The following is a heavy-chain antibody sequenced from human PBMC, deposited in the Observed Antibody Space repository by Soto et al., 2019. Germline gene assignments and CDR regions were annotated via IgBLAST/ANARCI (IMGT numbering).Heavy chain of an antibody. CDR3: ARDRKLCDSVTCFSPAGY. D-gene: IGHD3-22*01. CDR2: IIPFLGIR. Sequence: VQLVQSGAEVKKPGSSVKVSCQASGGTFSSDGISWVRQASGQGLEWMGRIIPFLGIRNYAQRFQGRVTITADMSTNTAYMELSGLRSEDTAVYYWARDRKLCDSVTCFSPAGYWGQGTLVTVSS. J-gene: IGHJ4*02. CDR1: GGTFSSDG. V-gene: IGHV1-69*04.